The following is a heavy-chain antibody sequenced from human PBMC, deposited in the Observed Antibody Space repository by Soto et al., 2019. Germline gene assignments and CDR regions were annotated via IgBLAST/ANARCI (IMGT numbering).Heavy chain of an antibody. J-gene: IGHJ6*02. Sequence: SETLSLTCTVSGASISSYCWSWIRQPPGKGLEWIGYIYYSGSTNYNPSLKSRVTISVDTSKNQFSLKLSSVTAADTAVYYCARDRGHVSTVTLTPYYYGMDVWGQGTTVTVSS. CDR3: ARDRGHVSTVTLTPYYYGMDV. V-gene: IGHV4-59*01. CDR1: GASISSYC. D-gene: IGHD4-4*01. CDR2: IYYSGST.